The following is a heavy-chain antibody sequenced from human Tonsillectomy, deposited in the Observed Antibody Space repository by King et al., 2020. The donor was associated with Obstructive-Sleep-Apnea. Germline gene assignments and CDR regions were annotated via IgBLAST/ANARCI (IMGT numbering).Heavy chain of an antibody. D-gene: IGHD3-9*01. CDR3: ALVIIGGTWFDP. V-gene: IGHV1-46*03. CDR1: GYTFTSYY. Sequence: QVQLVESGAEVKKPGASVKGSCKASGYTFTSYYMYLWRQAPGQGLEWLGIINPSGGRTSYAQKLQGRVTMTRDTSTSTVYMELSSLRSEDTAVYYCALVIIGGTWFDPWGQGTLVTVSS. CDR2: INPSGGRT. J-gene: IGHJ5*02.